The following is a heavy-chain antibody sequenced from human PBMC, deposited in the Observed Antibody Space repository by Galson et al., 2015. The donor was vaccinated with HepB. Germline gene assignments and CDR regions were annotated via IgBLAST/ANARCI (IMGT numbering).Heavy chain of an antibody. Sequence: SLRLSCAASGFTFSSFAMSWVRQAPGKGLEWVSAISGTGGTTYYAESVKGRFTISRDNSKNTMFLQMSSLRAEDTAFYYCAKDLGGILIRGPIGAIWGQGTLVTVSS. V-gene: IGHV3-23*01. CDR3: AKDLGGILIRGPIGAI. J-gene: IGHJ4*02. D-gene: IGHD3-10*01. CDR2: ISGTGGTT. CDR1: GFTFSSFA.